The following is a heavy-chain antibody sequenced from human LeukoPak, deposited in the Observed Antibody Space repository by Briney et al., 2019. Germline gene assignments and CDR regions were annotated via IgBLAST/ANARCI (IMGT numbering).Heavy chain of an antibody. J-gene: IGHJ4*02. Sequence: GGSLRLSCAASGFTFSSYSMNWVRQAPGKGLEWVSYISSSSSTIYYADSVKGRFTISRDNAKNSLYLQMNSLRAEDTAVYYCARGSGYGDYWGQGTLVTVSS. CDR3: ARGSGYGDY. V-gene: IGHV3-48*04. D-gene: IGHD3-22*01. CDR1: GFTFSSYS. CDR2: ISSSSSTI.